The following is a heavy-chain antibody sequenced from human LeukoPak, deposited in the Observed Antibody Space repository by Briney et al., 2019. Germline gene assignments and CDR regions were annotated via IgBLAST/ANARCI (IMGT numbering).Heavy chain of an antibody. D-gene: IGHD2-2*01. CDR1: GGSFSGYY. CDR3: ARDRCSTSCYTKTGRGYWFDP. V-gene: IGHV4-34*01. CDR2: INHGEST. J-gene: IGHJ5*02. Sequence: SETLSLTCAVSGGSFSGYYWYWIRQPPGKGLEWIGEINHGESTNYNPSLKSRATLSVDTSKNQFSLKLTSVTAADTAVYYCARDRCSTSCYTKTGRGYWFDPWGQGTLVTVSS.